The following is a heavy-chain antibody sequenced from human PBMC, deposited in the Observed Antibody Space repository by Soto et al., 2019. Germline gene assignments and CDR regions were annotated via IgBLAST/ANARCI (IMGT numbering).Heavy chain of an antibody. CDR1: GFTFSNSA. J-gene: IGHJ4*02. Sequence: EVQLLESGGGLVQPGGSLRLSCAASGFTFSNSAISWVRQAPGMGLEWVSVISGSGGSTYYADSVKGRFTISRDNSKKTLYLQMNSLRAEDTAVYYCAKDLPGYNSGPSDYWGQGTLVTVSS. V-gene: IGHV3-23*01. D-gene: IGHD6-25*01. CDR3: AKDLPGYNSGPSDY. CDR2: ISGSGGST.